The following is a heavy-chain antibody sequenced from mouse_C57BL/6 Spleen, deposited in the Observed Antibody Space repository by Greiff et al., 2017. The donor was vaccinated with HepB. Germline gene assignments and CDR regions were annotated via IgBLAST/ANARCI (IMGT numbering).Heavy chain of an antibody. CDR1: GYTFTSYW. CDR3: ARYSNYDYFDY. J-gene: IGHJ2*01. D-gene: IGHD2-5*01. Sequence: VKLVESGAELVKPGASVKMSCKASGYTFTSYWITWVKQRPGQGLEWIGDIYPGSGSTNYNEKFKSKATLTVDTSSSTAYMQLSSLTSEDSAVYYCARYSNYDYFDYWGQGTTLTVSS. CDR2: IYPGSGST. V-gene: IGHV1-55*01.